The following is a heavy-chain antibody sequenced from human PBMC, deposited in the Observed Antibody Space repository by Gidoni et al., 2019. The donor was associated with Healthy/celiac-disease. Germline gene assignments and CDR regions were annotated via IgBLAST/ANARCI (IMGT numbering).Heavy chain of an antibody. CDR1: GFTFSSYG. CDR3: ARSSIAARLDY. J-gene: IGHJ4*02. Sequence: QVQLVESGGGVVQPGRSLRLPCDAFGFTFSSYGMHWVRQAPGKGLEWVAVIWYDGSNKYYADSVKGRFTISRDNSKNTLYLQMNSLRAEDTAVYYCARSSIAARLDYWGQGTLVTVSS. V-gene: IGHV3-33*01. D-gene: IGHD6-6*01. CDR2: IWYDGSNK.